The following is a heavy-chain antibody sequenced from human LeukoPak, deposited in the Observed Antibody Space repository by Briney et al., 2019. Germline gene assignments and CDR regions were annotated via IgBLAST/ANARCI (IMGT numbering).Heavy chain of an antibody. J-gene: IGHJ4*02. CDR3: VKERSGGFFDY. Sequence: GASLRLSCSASGFTFSNYAMHWVRQAPGKGLEYVSAISSSGGSTYYADLVTGRFTISRDNSKNTLYLQMSGLGPEDTAVYFCVKERSGGFFDYWGQGTLVTVPS. D-gene: IGHD1-26*01. CDR1: GFTFSNYA. V-gene: IGHV3-64D*09. CDR2: ISSSGGST.